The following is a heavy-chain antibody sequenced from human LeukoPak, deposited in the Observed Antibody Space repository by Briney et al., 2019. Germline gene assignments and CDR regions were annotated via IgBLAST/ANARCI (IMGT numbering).Heavy chain of an antibody. J-gene: IGHJ3*02. Sequence: SETLSLTCTVSGYSISSGYYWGWIRQPTGKGLEWIGSIYHSGSTYYNPSLKSRVTISVDTSKNQFSLKLSSVTAADTAVYYCARGVYCTNGVCYTPGAFDIWGQGTMVTVSS. D-gene: IGHD2-8*01. V-gene: IGHV4-38-2*02. CDR1: GYSISSGYY. CDR3: ARGVYCTNGVCYTPGAFDI. CDR2: IYHSGST.